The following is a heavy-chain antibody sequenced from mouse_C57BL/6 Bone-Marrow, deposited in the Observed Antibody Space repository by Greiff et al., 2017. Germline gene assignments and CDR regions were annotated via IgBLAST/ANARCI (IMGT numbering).Heavy chain of an antibody. D-gene: IGHD1-1*01. CDR3: TRSGSSLYYAMDY. Sequence: QVQLQQSGAELVRPGASVTLSCKASGYTFTDYEMHWVKQTPVHGLEWIGAIDPETGGTAYNQKFKGKAILTADKSSSTAYMELRSLTSEDSAVYYCTRSGSSLYYAMDYWGQGTSVTVSS. CDR1: GYTFTDYE. V-gene: IGHV1-15*01. J-gene: IGHJ4*01. CDR2: IDPETGGT.